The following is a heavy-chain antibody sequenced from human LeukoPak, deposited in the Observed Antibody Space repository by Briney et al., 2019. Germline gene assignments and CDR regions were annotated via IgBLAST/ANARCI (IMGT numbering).Heavy chain of an antibody. V-gene: IGHV3-48*04. CDR2: FTSRSRTI. Sequence: GGSLRLSRAASGFTFSSYSMTWVRQAPGKGLEWVSSFTSRSRTIYYADSVRGRFTISRDNAKNSLYLQMNSLRVEDTAVYYCASRRLRLGELSLYFNYWGQGTLVTVSS. J-gene: IGHJ4*02. CDR1: GFTFSSYS. D-gene: IGHD3-16*02. CDR3: ASRRLRLGELSLYFNY.